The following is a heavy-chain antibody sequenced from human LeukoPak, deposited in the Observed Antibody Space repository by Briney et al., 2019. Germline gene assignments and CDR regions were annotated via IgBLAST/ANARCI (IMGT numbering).Heavy chain of an antibody. D-gene: IGHD3-9*01. CDR2: IRYDGSNK. CDR3: AKGQLPYLTGYDY. CDR1: GFTFSSYG. Sequence: GGSLRLSCAASGFTFSSYGMHWVRQAPGKGLEWVAFIRYDGSNKYYADSVKGRFTISRDNSKNTLYLQMNSLRAEDTAVYYCAKGQLPYLTGYDYWGQGTLVTVSS. J-gene: IGHJ4*02. V-gene: IGHV3-30*02.